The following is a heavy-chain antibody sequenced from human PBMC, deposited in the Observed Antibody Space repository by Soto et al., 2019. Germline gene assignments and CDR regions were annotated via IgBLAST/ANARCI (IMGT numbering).Heavy chain of an antibody. Sequence: QVQLQESGPGLVKPSQTLSLTCTVSGGSISSGGDYWSWIRQHPGKGLEWLGYIYYNGRTNYNPSPKSRVTISVDTSKNQCSLKLSSVTAADTAVYYCARARGVATIIYYYGMDVWGQGTTVTVSS. CDR3: ARARGVATIIYYYGMDV. D-gene: IGHD5-12*01. J-gene: IGHJ6*02. CDR2: IYYNGRT. CDR1: GGSISSGGDY. V-gene: IGHV4-31*03.